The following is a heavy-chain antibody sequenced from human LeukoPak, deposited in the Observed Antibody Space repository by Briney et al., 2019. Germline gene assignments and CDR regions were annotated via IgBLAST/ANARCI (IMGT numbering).Heavy chain of an antibody. CDR1: GFTFSSYE. Sequence: GGSLRLSCAASGFTFSSYEMNWVRQAPGKGLEWVSAISGSGGSTYYADSVKGRFTISRDNSKNTLYLQMNSLRAEDTAVYYCAKDLDPHYYGSGRSHYYYYYYMDVWGKGTTVTVPS. CDR3: AKDLDPHYYGSGRSHYYYYYYMDV. V-gene: IGHV3-23*01. D-gene: IGHD3-10*01. CDR2: ISGSGGST. J-gene: IGHJ6*03.